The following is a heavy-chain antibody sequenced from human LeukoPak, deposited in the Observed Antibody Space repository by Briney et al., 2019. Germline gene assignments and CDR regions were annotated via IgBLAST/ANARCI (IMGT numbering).Heavy chain of an antibody. CDR3: AKHYYDSSGSYYFDY. Sequence: PGGSLRLSCAASGFTFSSYGMHWVRQAPGKGLEWVSAISGSGGSTYYADSVKGRFTISRDNSKNTLYLQMNSLRAEDTAVYYCAKHYYDSSGSYYFDYWGQGTLVTVSS. CDR2: ISGSGGST. CDR1: GFTFSSYG. D-gene: IGHD3-22*01. V-gene: IGHV3-23*01. J-gene: IGHJ4*02.